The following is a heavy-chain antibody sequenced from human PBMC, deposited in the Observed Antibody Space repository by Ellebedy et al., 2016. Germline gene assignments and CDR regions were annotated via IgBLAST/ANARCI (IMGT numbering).Heavy chain of an antibody. CDR3: AASTFSHKIPLSVTIFGVPIRGGAFDV. D-gene: IGHD3-3*01. Sequence: ASVKVSCKVSGYSLTDISMHWMRQAPGKGLEWMGGFDPEDGETIYAQRFHDRVTMTDDTSTNTAYMELNSLRSDDTAVYYCAASTFSHKIPLSVTIFGVPIRGGAFDVWGQGTKVTVSS. J-gene: IGHJ3*01. CDR2: FDPEDGET. CDR1: GYSLTDIS. V-gene: IGHV1-24*01.